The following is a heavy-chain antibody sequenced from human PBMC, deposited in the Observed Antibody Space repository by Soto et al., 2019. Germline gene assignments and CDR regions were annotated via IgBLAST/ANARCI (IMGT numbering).Heavy chain of an antibody. J-gene: IGHJ4*02. CDR1: GFTFSSYA. V-gene: IGHV3-30-3*01. Sequence: QVQLVESGGGVVQPGRSLRLSCAASGFTFSSYAMHWLSQASGKGLEWVTIISYDGITKYYADSVKGRFTISRDNSKNTLYLQMNSLRAEDSAVYYCARAERRSGSYLLWGQGTLVTASS. D-gene: IGHD1-26*01. CDR2: ISYDGITK. CDR3: ARAERRSGSYLL.